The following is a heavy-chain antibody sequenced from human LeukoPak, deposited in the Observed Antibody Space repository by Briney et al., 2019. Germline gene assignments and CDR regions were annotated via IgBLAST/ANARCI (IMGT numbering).Heavy chain of an antibody. CDR2: IKQDGSEK. J-gene: IGHJ4*02. Sequence: GGSLRLSWAASGFTFSSYWMSWVRQAPGKGLEWVANIKQDGSEKYYVDSVKGRFTISRDNAKNSLYLQMNSLRAEDTAVYYCARVYTYYYDSSGYHPFDYWGQGTLVTVSS. CDR1: GFTFSSYW. V-gene: IGHV3-7*01. D-gene: IGHD3-22*01. CDR3: ARVYTYYYDSSGYHPFDY.